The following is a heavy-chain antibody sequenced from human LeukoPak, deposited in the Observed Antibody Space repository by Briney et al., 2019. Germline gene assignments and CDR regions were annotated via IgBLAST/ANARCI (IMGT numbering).Heavy chain of an antibody. CDR2: INHSGST. CDR3: SRGGNFAF. V-gene: IGHV4-34*01. J-gene: IGHJ4*02. CDR1: GGSFSGYY. Sequence: SETLSLTCAVYGGSFSGYYWSWIRQPPGKGLEWIGEINHSGSTNYNPSLKSRVTISVDTSKNQFSLSLSSVTAADTAVYYCSRGGNFAFWGQGTLVTVSS.